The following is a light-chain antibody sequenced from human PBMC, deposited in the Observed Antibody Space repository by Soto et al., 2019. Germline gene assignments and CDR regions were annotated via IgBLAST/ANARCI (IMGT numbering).Light chain of an antibody. CDR1: TSNIGSEF. CDR3: GAWDKRLRGVV. V-gene: IGLV1-47*01. Sequence: QSVLTQAPTASGTPGQRVTMSCSGSTSNIGSEFVFWYQQFPGTAPKLLMQWDDQRPSGVPARCSGSKYGTTASLFISGRLSADEADYHCGAWDKRLRGVVFGGGTKLTVL. J-gene: IGLJ2*01. CDR2: WDD.